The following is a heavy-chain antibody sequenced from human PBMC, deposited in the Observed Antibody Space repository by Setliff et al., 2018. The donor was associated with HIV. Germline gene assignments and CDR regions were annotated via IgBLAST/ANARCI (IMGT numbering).Heavy chain of an antibody. CDR2: ISYTVTT. CDR3: ARASAFFDTTGYFYDPSFDS. V-gene: IGHV4-39*07. D-gene: IGHD3-22*01. CDR1: GVSISNSVYY. Sequence: SATRALAYPVSGVSISNSVYYWGWIRQSPGKGLEWIGAISYTVTTYYNRSLKRRVTISADTSKNRFSLRLRSVTAADTALYYCARASAFFDTTGYFYDPSFDSWGQGTLVTVSS. J-gene: IGHJ4*02.